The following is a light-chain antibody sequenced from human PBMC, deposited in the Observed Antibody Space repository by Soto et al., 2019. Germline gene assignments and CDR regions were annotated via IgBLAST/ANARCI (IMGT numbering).Light chain of an antibody. CDR2: EVS. CDR1: QSLLHSNGYNY. V-gene: IGKV2D-29*01. CDR3: MQSIQLPIT. Sequence: DIVMTQSPRSLPVTPGEPASISCRSSQSLLHSNGYNYLDWYLQKPGQPPQLLIYEVSNRFSGVPDRFSGSGAGTDFTLKISRVEAEDVGVYYCMQSIQLPITFGQGTRLEIK. J-gene: IGKJ5*01.